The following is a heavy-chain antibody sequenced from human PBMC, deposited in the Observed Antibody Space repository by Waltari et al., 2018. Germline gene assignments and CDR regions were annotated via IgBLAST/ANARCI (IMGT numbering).Heavy chain of an antibody. CDR1: GYTLTDLS. CDR3: ATDSKARIAVAHPPWYFDL. CDR2: FDPEDGET. V-gene: IGHV1-24*01. J-gene: IGHJ2*01. Sequence: QVQLVQSGAEVKKPGASVKVSCKVSGYTLTDLSMHWVRQAPGKGLEWMGGFDPEDGETIYAQKFQGRVTMTEDTSTDTAYMELSSLRSEDTAVYYCATDSKARIAVAHPPWYFDLWGRGTLVTVSS. D-gene: IGHD6-19*01.